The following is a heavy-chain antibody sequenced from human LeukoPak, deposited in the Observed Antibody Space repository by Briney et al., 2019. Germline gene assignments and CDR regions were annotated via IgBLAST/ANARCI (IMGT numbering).Heavy chain of an antibody. D-gene: IGHD2-21*02. CDR1: GVSISETTYY. V-gene: IGHV4-39*01. Sequence: PSETLSLTCSVSGVSISETTYYWGWIRQPPGKGLEWIGSIFYSGSTYYNPSLKSRVTISVDTSNNQFSLKLSSVTAADTAVYFCARHVTSFLIWGQGTMVTVSS. CDR2: IFYSGST. CDR3: ARHVTSFLI. J-gene: IGHJ3*02.